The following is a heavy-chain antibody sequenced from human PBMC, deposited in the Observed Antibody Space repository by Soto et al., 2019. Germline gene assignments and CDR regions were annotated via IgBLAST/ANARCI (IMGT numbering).Heavy chain of an antibody. V-gene: IGHV1-8*01. CDR2: MNPNSGNT. Sequence: QVKLVQSGAEVKKPGASVKVSCKASGYTFTSYDITWVRQATGQGLEWMGWMNPNSGNTGYAQKFQGRVTMTRNTSIRTAYMALSSLRSEVTAGYYCASEKTSYGIDVWDQGTTVTVSS. CDR3: ASEKTSYGIDV. CDR1: GYTFTSYD. J-gene: IGHJ6*02.